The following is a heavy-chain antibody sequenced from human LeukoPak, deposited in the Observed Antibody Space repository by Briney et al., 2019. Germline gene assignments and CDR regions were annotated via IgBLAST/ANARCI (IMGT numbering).Heavy chain of an antibody. J-gene: IGHJ5*02. CDR3: AKDETIYDFWSGYNNWFDP. CDR1: GFTFSSYA. Sequence: GGPLRPSCAASGFTFSSYAMSWVRQAPGKGLEWVSAISGSGGSTYYADSVKGRFTISRDNSKNTLYLQMNSLRAEDTAVYYCAKDETIYDFWSGYNNWFDPWGQGTLVTVSS. D-gene: IGHD3-3*01. V-gene: IGHV3-23*01. CDR2: ISGSGGST.